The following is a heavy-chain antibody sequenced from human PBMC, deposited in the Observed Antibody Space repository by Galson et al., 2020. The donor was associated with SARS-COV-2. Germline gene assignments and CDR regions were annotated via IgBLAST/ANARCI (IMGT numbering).Heavy chain of an antibody. CDR1: GGTFSSYA. D-gene: IGHD3-3*01. CDR3: ARVGGIGYYDFWGPDYYYYYGMDV. Sequence: SVKVSCKASGGTFSSYAISWVRQAPGQGLEWMGGIIPIFGTANYAQKFQGRVTITADKSTSTAYMELSSLRSEDTAVYYCARVGGIGYYDFWGPDYYYYYGMDVWGQGTTVTVSS. J-gene: IGHJ6*02. CDR2: IIPIFGTA. V-gene: IGHV1-69*06.